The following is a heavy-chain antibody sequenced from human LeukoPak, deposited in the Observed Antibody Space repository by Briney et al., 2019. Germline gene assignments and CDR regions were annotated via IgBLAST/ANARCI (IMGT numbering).Heavy chain of an antibody. V-gene: IGHV4-34*01. CDR3: ARSPAKTYYYDTSGYRPFDY. Sequence: PSETLSLTCAVYGGSFSGYYWSWIRQPPGKGLEWIGEINHSGSTNYNPSLKSGVTISVDTSKNQFSLKLSSVTAADTAVYYCARSPAKTYYYDTSGYRPFDYWGQGTLVTVSS. D-gene: IGHD3-22*01. CDR2: INHSGST. CDR1: GGSFSGYY. J-gene: IGHJ4*02.